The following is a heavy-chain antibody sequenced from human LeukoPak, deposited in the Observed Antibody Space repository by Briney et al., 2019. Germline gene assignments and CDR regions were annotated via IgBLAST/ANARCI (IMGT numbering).Heavy chain of an antibody. D-gene: IGHD1-14*01. V-gene: IGHV3-30*02. CDR3: ARNQNLAGWSAFDI. CDR2: ARFDGGNR. J-gene: IGHJ3*02. Sequence: GGSLRLSCAASGFTFSTYGMHWVRQAPGKGLEWVAFARFDGGNRYHADSVKGRFTISRDNSRNTLYLQMNSLRSEDTAVYYCARNQNLAGWSAFDIWGQGTMVTVSS. CDR1: GFTFSTYG.